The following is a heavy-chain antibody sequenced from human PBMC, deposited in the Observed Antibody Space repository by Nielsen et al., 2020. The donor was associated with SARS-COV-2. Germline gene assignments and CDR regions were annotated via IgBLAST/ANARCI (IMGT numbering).Heavy chain of an antibody. CDR2: ISYDGSNR. D-gene: IGHD3-22*01. Sequence: GESLKISCAASGFTFSSYAFHWVRQAPGKGLEWVAVISYDGSNRYYADSVEGRFTISRDNSKNTLYLQMNSLRAEDTAVYYCASGGKRFDSSGYFSPDYWGQVTLVTVSS. CDR1: GFTFSSYA. J-gene: IGHJ4*02. V-gene: IGHV3-30-3*01. CDR3: ASGGKRFDSSGYFSPDY.